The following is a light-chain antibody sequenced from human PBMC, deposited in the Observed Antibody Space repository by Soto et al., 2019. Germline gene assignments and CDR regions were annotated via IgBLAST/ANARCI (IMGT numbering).Light chain of an antibody. CDR2: RNN. J-gene: IGLJ2*01. Sequence: QAVVTQPPSASGTPGQRVTISCSGSSSNIGSNYVYWYQQLPGTAPKLLIYRNNQRHSGVPDRFSGSKSGTSASLDISGLRSEDEADYYCAAWDDSLRGVFCGGTKLTVL. CDR1: SSNIGSNY. CDR3: AAWDDSLRGV. V-gene: IGLV1-47*01.